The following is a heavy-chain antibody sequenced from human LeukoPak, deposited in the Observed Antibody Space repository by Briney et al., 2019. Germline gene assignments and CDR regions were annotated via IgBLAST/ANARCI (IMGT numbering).Heavy chain of an antibody. CDR3: TKGGSRHADS. V-gene: IGHV3-74*03. J-gene: IGHJ4*02. D-gene: IGHD6-13*01. CDR1: GITLSSYW. CDR2: INSDGSNT. Sequence: PGGSLRLSCAASGITLSSYWMHWVRQAPGKGLVWVSRINSDGSNTKYADSVKGRFTISRDSAKNTLYLQMDSLRAEDTAIYYCTKGGSRHADSWGQGTLVTVSS.